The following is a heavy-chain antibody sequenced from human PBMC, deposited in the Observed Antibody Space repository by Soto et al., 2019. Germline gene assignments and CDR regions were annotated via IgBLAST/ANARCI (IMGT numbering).Heavy chain of an antibody. CDR2: IKSKTDGGTT. V-gene: IGHV3-15*07. Sequence: EVQLVESGGGLVKPGGSLRLSCAASGFTFSNAWMNWVRQAPGKGLEWVGRIKSKTDGGTTDYAAPVKGRFTISRDDSKNTLYLQMNSLKTEDTAVYYCTTDILVGVYDSSGYTLWFGYYYYGMDVWGQGTTVTVSS. D-gene: IGHD3-22*01. CDR1: GFTFSNAW. J-gene: IGHJ6*02. CDR3: TTDILVGVYDSSGYTLWFGYYYYGMDV.